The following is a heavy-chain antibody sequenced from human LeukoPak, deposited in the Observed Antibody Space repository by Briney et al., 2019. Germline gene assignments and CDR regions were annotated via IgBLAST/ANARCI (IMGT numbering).Heavy chain of an antibody. CDR3: ARLGSSSWPFGSYYYYYMDV. V-gene: IGHV4-39*07. CDR2: IYYSGST. J-gene: IGHJ6*03. Sequence: PSETLSLTCTVSGGSISSSSYYWGWIRQPPGKGLEWIGSIYYSGSTYYNPSLKSRVTISVDTSKNQFSLKLSSVTAADTAVYYCARLGSSSWPFGSYYYYYMDVWGKGTTVTVSS. D-gene: IGHD6-13*01. CDR1: GGSISSSSYY.